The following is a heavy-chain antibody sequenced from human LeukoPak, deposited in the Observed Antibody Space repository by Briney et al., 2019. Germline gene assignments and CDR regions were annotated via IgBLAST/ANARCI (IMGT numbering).Heavy chain of an antibody. Sequence: SETLSLTCAVPGGSISSSNWWSWVRQPPGKGLEWIGEIYHSGSTNYNPSLKSRVTISVDKSKNQFSLKLSSVTAADTAVYYCAGRIVVVTAIGWFDPWGQGTLVTVSS. J-gene: IGHJ5*02. D-gene: IGHD2-21*02. V-gene: IGHV4-4*02. CDR3: AGRIVVVTAIGWFDP. CDR1: GGSISSSNW. CDR2: IYHSGST.